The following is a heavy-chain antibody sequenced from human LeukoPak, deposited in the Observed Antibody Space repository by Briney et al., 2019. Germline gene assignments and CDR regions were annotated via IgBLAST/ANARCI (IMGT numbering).Heavy chain of an antibody. D-gene: IGHD5-18*01. CDR3: ARAFALGGAMVTSYWFDP. Sequence: ASVKVSCRASGYTFTGYYMHWVRQAPGQGLEWMGWINPNSGGTNYAQKFQGRVTMTRDTSISTAYMELSRLRSDDTAVYYCARAFALGGAMVTSYWFDPWGQGTLVTVSS. CDR2: INPNSGGT. J-gene: IGHJ5*02. V-gene: IGHV1-2*02. CDR1: GYTFTGYY.